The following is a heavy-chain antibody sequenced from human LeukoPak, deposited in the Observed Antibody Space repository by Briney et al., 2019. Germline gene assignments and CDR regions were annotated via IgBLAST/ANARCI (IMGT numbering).Heavy chain of an antibody. Sequence: GASVKVSCKASGYTFTGYYMHWVRQAPGQGLEWMGWINPNSGGTNYAQKFQGRVTMTRDTSISTAYMELSRLRSDDTAVYYCARGGQQLVKNYYYYMDVWGKGTTVTVSS. CDR1: GYTFTGYY. CDR2: INPNSGGT. CDR3: ARGGQQLVKNYYYYMDV. D-gene: IGHD6-6*01. J-gene: IGHJ6*03. V-gene: IGHV1-2*02.